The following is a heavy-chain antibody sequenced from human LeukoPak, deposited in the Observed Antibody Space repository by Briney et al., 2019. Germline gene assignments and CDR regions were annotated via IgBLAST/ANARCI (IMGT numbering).Heavy chain of an antibody. CDR1: GGTFSSYA. V-gene: IGHV1-69*05. J-gene: IGHJ4*02. Sequence: ASVKVSCKASGGTFSSYAISWVRQAPGQGLEWMGGIIPIFGTANYAQKFQGRVTITTDESTSTAYMELSSLRSEDTAVYYCARVWSGKDYYFDYWGQGTLVTVSS. CDR2: IIPIFGTA. D-gene: IGHD3-3*01. CDR3: ARVWSGKDYYFDY.